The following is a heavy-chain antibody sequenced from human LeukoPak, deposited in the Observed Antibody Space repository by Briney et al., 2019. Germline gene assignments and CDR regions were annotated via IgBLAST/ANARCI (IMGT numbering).Heavy chain of an antibody. V-gene: IGHV3-74*01. CDR2: INSDGSST. J-gene: IGHJ6*03. CDR3: ARGPPDAMIVVVEYYYYYYMDV. D-gene: IGHD3-22*01. CDR1: GGSISSSNW. Sequence: PSGTLSLTCAVSGGSISSSNWWSWVRQPPGKGLVWVSRINSDGSSTSYADSVKGRFTISRDNAKNTLYLQMNSLRAEDTAVYYCARGPPDAMIVVVEYYYYYYMDVWGKGTTVTVSS.